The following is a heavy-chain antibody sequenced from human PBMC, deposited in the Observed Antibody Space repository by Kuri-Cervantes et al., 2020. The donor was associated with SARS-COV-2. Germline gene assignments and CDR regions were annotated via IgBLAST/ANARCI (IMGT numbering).Heavy chain of an antibody. CDR1: GGTFSSYA. D-gene: IGHD3-3*01. V-gene: IGHV1-69*13. CDR2: IIPIFGTA. J-gene: IGHJ4*02. CDR3: AGGGGTYYDFWSGYYY. Sequence: SVKVSCKASGGTFSSYAISWVRQAPGQGLEWMGGIIPIFGTANYVQKFQGRVTITADESTSTAYMELSSLRSEDTAVYYCAGGGGTYYDFWSGYYYWGQGTLVTVSS.